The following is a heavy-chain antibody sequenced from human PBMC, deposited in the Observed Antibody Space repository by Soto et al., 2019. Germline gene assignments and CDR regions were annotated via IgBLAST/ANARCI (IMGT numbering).Heavy chain of an antibody. D-gene: IGHD3-22*01. J-gene: IGHJ6*02. CDR3: AAEGGREYYYHSSGLINYYYYYGMDV. CDR2: IVVGSGNT. Sequence: SVKVSCKASGFTFTSSAVQWVRQARGQRLEWIGWIVVGSGNTNYAQKFQERVTITRDMSTSTAYMELSSLRSEDTAVYYCAAEGGREYYYHSSGLINYYYYYGMDVWGQGTTVTVSS. V-gene: IGHV1-58*01. CDR1: GFTFTSSA.